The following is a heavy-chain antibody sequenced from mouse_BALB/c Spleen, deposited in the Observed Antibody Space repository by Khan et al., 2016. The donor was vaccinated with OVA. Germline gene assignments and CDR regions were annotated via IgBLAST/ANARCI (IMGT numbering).Heavy chain of an antibody. V-gene: IGHV5-9-3*01. Sequence: EVQLVESGGGLVKPGGSLKLSCAASGFTFSSYAMSWVRQTPEKRLEWVATISSGGSYTYYPDSVKGRFTISRDNAKNTLYLQMSSLRSEDTAMYYCARQGGYWGQGTLGTGSA. J-gene: IGHJ3*02. CDR2: ISSGGSYT. CDR3: ARQGGY. CDR1: GFTFSSYA.